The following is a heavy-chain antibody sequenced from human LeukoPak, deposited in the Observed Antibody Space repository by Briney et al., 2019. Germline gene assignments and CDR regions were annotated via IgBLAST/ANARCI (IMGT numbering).Heavy chain of an antibody. J-gene: IGHJ4*02. CDR3: ARLPKDIVVVVAATH. CDR1: GYSFTSYW. D-gene: IGHD2-15*01. CDR2: IYPGDSDT. V-gene: IGHV5-51*01. Sequence: GESPKISCKGSGYSFTSYWIGWVRQMPGKGLEWMGIIYPGDSDTRYSPSFQGQVTISADKSISTAYLQWSSLKASDTAMYYCARLPKDIVVVVAATHWGQGTLVTVSS.